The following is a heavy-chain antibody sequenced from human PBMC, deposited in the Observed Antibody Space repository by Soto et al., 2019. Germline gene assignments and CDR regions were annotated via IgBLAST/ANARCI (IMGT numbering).Heavy chain of an antibody. CDR2: IYHSGST. D-gene: IGHD2-8*02. J-gene: IGHJ5*02. CDR3: ARVLLVESWFDP. Sequence: SDTLSLTCAVPGGSISSGGYSWSWIRQPPGKGLEWIGYIYHSGSTYYNPSLKSRVTISVDRSKNQCSLKLSSVTAADTAVYYCARVLLVESWFDPWGQGTRVTVSS. CDR1: GGSISSGGYS. V-gene: IGHV4-30-2*01.